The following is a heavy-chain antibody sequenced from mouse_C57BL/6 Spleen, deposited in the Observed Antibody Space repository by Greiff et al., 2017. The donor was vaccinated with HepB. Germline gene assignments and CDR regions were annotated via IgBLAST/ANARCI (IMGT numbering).Heavy chain of an antibody. CDR1: GYTFTSYW. V-gene: IGHV1-53*01. CDR3: ARWGVFDLRFAY. CDR2: INPSNGGT. J-gene: IGHJ3*01. Sequence: VQLQQPGTELVKPGASVKLSCKASGYTFTSYWMHWVKQRPGQGLAWIGNINPSNGGTNYNEKFKSKATLTVDTSSSTAYMQLSSLSSEDSAVYYFARWGVFDLRFAYWGQGTLVTVSA.